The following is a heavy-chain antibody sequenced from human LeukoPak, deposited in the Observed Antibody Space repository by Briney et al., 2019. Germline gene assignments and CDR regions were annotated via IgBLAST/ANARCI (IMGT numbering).Heavy chain of an antibody. D-gene: IGHD4-11*01. CDR3: VRGTDTVTPHDY. CDR1: GGSISSGGYY. V-gene: IGHV4-30-2*01. J-gene: IGHJ4*02. Sequence: PSETLSLTCTVSGGSISSGGYYWSWIRQPPGKGLEWIGYIYHSGSTYYNPSLKSRVTISVDRSKNQFSLKLSSVTAADTAVYYCVRGTDTVTPHDYWGQGTLVTVSS. CDR2: IYHSGST.